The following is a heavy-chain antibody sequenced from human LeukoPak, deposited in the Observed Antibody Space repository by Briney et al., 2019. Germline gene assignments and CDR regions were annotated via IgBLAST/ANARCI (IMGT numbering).Heavy chain of an antibody. CDR3: ARTYYYDSSGLVNWFDP. J-gene: IGHJ5*02. CDR2: MNPNSGNT. Sequence: ASVKVSCKASGYTLTSYDINWVRQATGQGLEWMGWMNPNSGNTGYAQKFQGRVTMTRNTSISTAYMELSSLRSEDTAVYYCARTYYYDSSGLVNWFDPWGQGTLVTVSS. CDR1: GYTLTSYD. V-gene: IGHV1-8*01. D-gene: IGHD3-22*01.